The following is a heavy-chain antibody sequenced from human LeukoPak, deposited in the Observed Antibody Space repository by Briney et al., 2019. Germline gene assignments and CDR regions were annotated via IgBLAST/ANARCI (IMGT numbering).Heavy chain of an antibody. CDR2: ISNSGGNT. D-gene: IGHD6-19*01. Sequence: GGSLRLSCAASGFTFSNYAMSWVRQAPGKGLEWVSGISNSGGNTYYADSVKGRFTISRDNSKNTLYLQINSLRVEDTAVYYCANFEGTVAGPYNWFDPWGQGTLVTVSS. CDR3: ANFEGTVAGPYNWFDP. CDR1: GFTFSNYA. V-gene: IGHV3-23*01. J-gene: IGHJ5*02.